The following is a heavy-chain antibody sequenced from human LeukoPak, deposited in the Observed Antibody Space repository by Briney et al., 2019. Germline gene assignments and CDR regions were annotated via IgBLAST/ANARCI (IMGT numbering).Heavy chain of an antibody. Sequence: SQTLSLTCTVSGASISGSNYYWSWIRQPPGKGLEWIGYIYHSGYTYYNPSLNSRLAISVDTSKNQFSLKLTSVTAADTAVYYCARGQLGYPMTSPRRNWFDPWGQGTLVTVSS. D-gene: IGHD3-22*01. CDR1: GASISGSNYY. CDR2: IYHSGYT. V-gene: IGHV4-30-4*01. CDR3: ARGQLGYPMTSPRRNWFDP. J-gene: IGHJ5*02.